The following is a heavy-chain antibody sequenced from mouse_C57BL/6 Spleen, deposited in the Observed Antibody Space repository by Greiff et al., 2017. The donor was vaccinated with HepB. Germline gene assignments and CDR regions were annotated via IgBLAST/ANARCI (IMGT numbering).Heavy chain of an antibody. CDR2: IDPANGNT. D-gene: IGHD1-1*01. CDR1: GFNIKNTY. J-gene: IGHJ2*01. V-gene: IGHV14-3*01. Sequence: DVKLVESVAELVRPGASVKLSCTASGFNIKNTYMHWVKQRPEQGLEWIGRIDPANGNTKYAPKFQGKATITADTSSNTAYLQLSSLTSEDTAIYYCARGPITTVVATGFDYWGQGTTLTVSS. CDR3: ARGPITTVVATGFDY.